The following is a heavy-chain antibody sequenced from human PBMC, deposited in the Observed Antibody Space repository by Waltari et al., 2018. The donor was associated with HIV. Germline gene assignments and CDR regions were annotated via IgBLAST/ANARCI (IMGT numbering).Heavy chain of an antibody. CDR3: VKHLVRGTFDY. CDR2: GIAGGDNT. Sequence: EVQLLESGGGLVQPGGSLRLSCVPSGFTFSNYAMSWVRQAPGRGLEWVSGGIAGGDNTYYADSVKGRFTISRDKSRNTLFMQMNSLTPEDTAVYYCVKHLVRGTFDYWGQGTVVTVSS. J-gene: IGHJ4*02. CDR1: GFTFSNYA. V-gene: IGHV3-23*01. D-gene: IGHD3-10*01.